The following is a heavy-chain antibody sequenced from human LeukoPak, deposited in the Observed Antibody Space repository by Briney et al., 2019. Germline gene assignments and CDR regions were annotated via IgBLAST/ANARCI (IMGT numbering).Heavy chain of an antibody. Sequence: GRSLRLSCAASGFTFSSYGMHWVRQAPGEGLEWVAVIWYDGSNKYYADSVKGRFTISRDNSKNTLYLQMNSLRAEDTAVYYCARESLELRYFDYWGQGTLVTVSS. CDR1: GFTFSSYG. CDR3: ARESLELRYFDY. D-gene: IGHD1-7*01. CDR2: IWYDGSNK. V-gene: IGHV3-33*01. J-gene: IGHJ4*02.